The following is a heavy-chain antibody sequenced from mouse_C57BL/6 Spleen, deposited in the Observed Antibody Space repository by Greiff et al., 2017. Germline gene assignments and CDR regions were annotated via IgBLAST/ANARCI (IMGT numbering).Heavy chain of an antibody. J-gene: IGHJ3*01. V-gene: IGHV1-76*01. Sequence: QVQLLQSGAELVRPGASVKLSCTASGYTFTDYYINWVHQTPGQGLEWVARICPGSGNTYYNENFKGKTTLTAEKSSSTAYMQLSSLTSEDSAVYFCAGERDGYLFAYWGQGTLVTVSA. CDR2: ICPGSGNT. D-gene: IGHD2-3*01. CDR1: GYTFTDYY. CDR3: AGERDGYLFAY.